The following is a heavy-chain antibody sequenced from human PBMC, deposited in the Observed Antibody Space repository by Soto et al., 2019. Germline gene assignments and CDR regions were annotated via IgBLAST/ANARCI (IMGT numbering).Heavy chain of an antibody. Sequence: SETLSLTCTVSGASITNYYWGWIRQPPGKGLEWIGYIYYSGTTHYNPSLKSRVTMSVDTSKNQFSLKLTSVTAADTAVYYCATVSAILGVVSSFAYWGQGTLVTVSS. V-gene: IGHV4-59*01. CDR1: GASITNYY. CDR2: IYYSGTT. J-gene: IGHJ4*02. D-gene: IGHD3-3*01. CDR3: ATVSAILGVVSSFAY.